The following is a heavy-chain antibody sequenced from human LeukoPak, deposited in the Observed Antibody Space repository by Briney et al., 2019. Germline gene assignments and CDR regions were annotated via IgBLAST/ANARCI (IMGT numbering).Heavy chain of an antibody. CDR1: GGSISSSSYY. J-gene: IGHJ4*02. CDR2: IYYSGST. V-gene: IGHV4-39*01. Sequence: SETLSLTCTVSGGSISSSSYYWGWSRQPPGKGLEWIGSIYYSGSTYYNPSLKSRVTISVDTSKNQFSLKLSSVTAADTAVYYCARHTIRGYDVSNFDYWGQGTLVTVSS. CDR3: ARHTIRGYDVSNFDY. D-gene: IGHD5-12*01.